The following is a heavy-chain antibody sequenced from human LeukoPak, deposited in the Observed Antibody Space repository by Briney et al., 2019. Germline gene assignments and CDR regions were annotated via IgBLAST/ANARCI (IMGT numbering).Heavy chain of an antibody. Sequence: KPSETLSLTCTVSGGSISSYYWSWIRQPPGKGLEWIGYIYYSGSTNYNPSLKSRVTISIDTSKNQFSLKLSSVTAADTAVYYCAMHQRGNSDAFDIWGQGTMVTVSS. CDR1: GGSISSYY. J-gene: IGHJ3*02. CDR2: IYYSGST. V-gene: IGHV4-59*01. CDR3: AMHQRGNSDAFDI. D-gene: IGHD4-23*01.